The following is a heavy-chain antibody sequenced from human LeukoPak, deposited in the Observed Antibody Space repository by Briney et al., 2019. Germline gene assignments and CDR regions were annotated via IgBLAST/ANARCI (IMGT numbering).Heavy chain of an antibody. CDR3: ARATYYDFWSGYRGNYYYYYMDV. CDR1: GGSISSSSYY. V-gene: IGHV4-39*07. D-gene: IGHD3-3*01. Sequence: SETLSLTCTVSGGSISSSSYYWGWIRQPPGKGLEWIGSIYYNGSTYYNPSLKSRVTISVDTSKSQFSLKLSSVTAADTAVYYCARATYYDFWSGYRGNYYYYYMDVWGKGTTVTVSS. CDR2: IYYNGST. J-gene: IGHJ6*03.